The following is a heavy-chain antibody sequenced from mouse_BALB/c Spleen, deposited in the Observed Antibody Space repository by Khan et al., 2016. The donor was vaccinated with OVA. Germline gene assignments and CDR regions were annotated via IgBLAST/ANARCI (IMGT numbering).Heavy chain of an antibody. CDR1: GFTFSSFG. Sequence: EVELVESGGGLVQPGGSRKLSCAASGFTFSSFGMHWFRQAPEKGLEWVAYISSGSSTIYYADTVMGRFTISRDNPKNTLFLQMTSLRSADTAMYDCVRDYYGSSYVAYWGQGTLVTVSA. D-gene: IGHD1-1*01. CDR3: VRDYYGSSYVAY. V-gene: IGHV5-17*02. CDR2: ISSGSSTI. J-gene: IGHJ3*01.